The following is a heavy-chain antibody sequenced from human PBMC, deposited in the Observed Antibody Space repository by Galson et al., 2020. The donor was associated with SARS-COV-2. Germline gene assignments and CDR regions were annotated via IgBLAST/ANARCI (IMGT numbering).Heavy chain of an antibody. CDR2: ISADTGKT. J-gene: IGHJ4*02. CDR1: GYTFKTYG. D-gene: IGHD2-15*01. V-gene: IGHV1-18*01. CDR3: ARDVNHCLDS. Sequence: ASVKVSCKASGYTFKTYGISWVRQAPGQGLEWMGWISADTGKTNYAQKLLDRVTMTRDTSTGTAYLELGGLMSDDTAVYFCARDVNHCLDSWGQGTLVTVSS.